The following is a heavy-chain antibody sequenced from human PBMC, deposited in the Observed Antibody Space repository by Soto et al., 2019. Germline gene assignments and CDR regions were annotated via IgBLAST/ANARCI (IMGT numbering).Heavy chain of an antibody. CDR1: GASISGSGYY. Sequence: PSETLSLTCTVSGASISGSGYYWSWIRQLPGKGLEWIGYIYYSGSSDSNPSLKRRVTISVDTSNNQFSLNLYSVTAADTAVYYCARGDQVPIYYFDYRGQGAMIAVSS. J-gene: IGHJ4*02. CDR2: IYYSGSS. D-gene: IGHD2-2*01. V-gene: IGHV4-31*03. CDR3: ARGDQVPIYYFDY.